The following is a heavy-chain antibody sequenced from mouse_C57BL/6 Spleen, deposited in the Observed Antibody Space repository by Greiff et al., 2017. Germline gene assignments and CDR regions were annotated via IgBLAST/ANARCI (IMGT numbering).Heavy chain of an antibody. V-gene: IGHV1-55*01. CDR2: IYPGSGST. J-gene: IGHJ2*01. Sequence: VQLQQPGAELVKPGASVKMSCKASGYTFTSYWITWVKQRPGQGLEWIGDIYPGSGSTNYNEKFNGKATLTVDTSSSTAYMQLSSLTSEDSAVYCCARTTIVIPFDCWGQGTTLTVSS. D-gene: IGHD2-5*01. CDR3: ARTTIVIPFDC. CDR1: GYTFTSYW.